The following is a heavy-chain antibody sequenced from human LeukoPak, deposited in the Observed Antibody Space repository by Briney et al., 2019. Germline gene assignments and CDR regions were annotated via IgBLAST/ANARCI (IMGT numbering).Heavy chain of an antibody. J-gene: IGHJ4*02. CDR1: GFTFSNCA. V-gene: IGHV3-64D*06. D-gene: IGHD3-22*01. CDR2: ISTDGGGT. Sequence: PGGSLRLSCSASGFTFSNCAMHWVRQAPGKGLEYVSAISTDGGGTYYAGSVKGRFTISRDNSKDTLFLQMSSLRPEDTAVYYCVKRVAGSRGYDYWGQGTLVTVSS. CDR3: VKRVAGSRGYDY.